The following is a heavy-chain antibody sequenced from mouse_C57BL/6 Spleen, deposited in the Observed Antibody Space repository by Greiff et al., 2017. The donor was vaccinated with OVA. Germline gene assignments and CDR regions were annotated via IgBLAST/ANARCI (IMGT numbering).Heavy chain of an antibody. CDR2: IDPSASYT. CDR1: GYTFTSYW. D-gene: IGHD3-2*02. V-gene: IGHV1-69*01. J-gene: IGHJ4*01. Sequence: QVHVKQSGAELVMPGASVKLSCKASGYTFTSYWMHWVKQRPGQGLEWIGEIDPSASYTNYNQKFKGKSTLTVVTSSSTAYMQLSSLTSEDSAVYCCARGGSGYVRYYAMDDWGQGTSVTVSS. CDR3: ARGGSGYVRYYAMDD.